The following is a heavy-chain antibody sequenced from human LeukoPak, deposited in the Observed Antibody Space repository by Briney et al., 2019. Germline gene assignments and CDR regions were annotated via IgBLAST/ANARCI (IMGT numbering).Heavy chain of an antibody. V-gene: IGHV1-46*01. Sequence: ASVKVSCKASGYTFTSYYMHWVRQAPGQGLEWMGIINPSGGSTSYAQKFQGRVTMTRDMSTSTVYMELSSLRSEDTAVYYCARDQTHRHLLAAEGAGEGFVYWGQGTLVTVSS. CDR3: ARDQTHRHLLAAEGAGEGFVY. CDR2: INPSGGST. CDR1: GYTFTSYY. D-gene: IGHD6-13*01. J-gene: IGHJ4*02.